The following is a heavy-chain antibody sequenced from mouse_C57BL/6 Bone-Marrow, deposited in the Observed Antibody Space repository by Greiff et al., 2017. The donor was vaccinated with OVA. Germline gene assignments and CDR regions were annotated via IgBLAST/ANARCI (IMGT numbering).Heavy chain of an antibody. V-gene: IGHV1-15*01. D-gene: IGHD2-5*01. J-gene: IGHJ1*03. CDR3: TRKRDYSNYVWYFDV. CDR2: IGPETVGT. CDR1: GYTFTDYE. Sequence: VQLQQSGAELVRPGASVTLSCKASGYTFTDYEMHWVKQTPLHGLEWIGAIGPETVGTAYNQKFKGKSILTADKSSSTAYMELGSLTSEDSAVYYCTRKRDYSNYVWYFDVWGTGTTVTVSS.